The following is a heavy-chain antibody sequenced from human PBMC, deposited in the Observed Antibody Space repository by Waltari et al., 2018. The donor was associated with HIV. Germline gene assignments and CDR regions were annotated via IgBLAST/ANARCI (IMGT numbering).Heavy chain of an antibody. V-gene: IGHV4-39*07. CDR3: ARGYYDILTGYHPSLYYYYYGMDV. CDR2: IYYSGST. Sequence: QLQLQESGPGLVKPSETLSLTCTVSGGSISSSSYYWGWIRQPPGKGLEWIGSIYYSGSTYYNPSLKSRVTISVDTSKNQFSLKLSSVTAADTAVYYCARGYYDILTGYHPSLYYYYYGMDVWGQGTTVTVSS. J-gene: IGHJ6*02. CDR1: GGSISSSSYY. D-gene: IGHD3-9*01.